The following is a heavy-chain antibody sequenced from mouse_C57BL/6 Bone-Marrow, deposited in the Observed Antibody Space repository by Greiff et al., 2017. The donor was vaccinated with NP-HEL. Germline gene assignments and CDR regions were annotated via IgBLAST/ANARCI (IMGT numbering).Heavy chain of an antibody. Sequence: QVQLQQPGAELVMPGASVKLSCKASGYTFTSYWMHWVKQRPGQGLEWIGEIDPSDSYPNYNQKFKGKSTLTVAKSSSTAYMQRSSLTSKDSAVYYCARGGSSFYWYFDVWGTGTTVTVSS. J-gene: IGHJ1*03. CDR1: GYTFTSYW. CDR3: ARGGSSFYWYFDV. D-gene: IGHD1-1*01. V-gene: IGHV1-69*01. CDR2: IDPSDSYP.